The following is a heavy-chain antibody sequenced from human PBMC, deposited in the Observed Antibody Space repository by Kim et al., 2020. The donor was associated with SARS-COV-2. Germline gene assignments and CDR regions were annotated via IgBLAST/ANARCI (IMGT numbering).Heavy chain of an antibody. J-gene: IGHJ4*02. D-gene: IGHD6-13*01. CDR3: ASRTIRYSSSLDY. CDR1: GGSISSSNW. CDR2: IYHSGST. Sequence: SETLSLTCAVSGGSISSSNWWCWVRQPPGKGLGWFWEIYHSGSTNYKPSLESRVTISVDKSKNQFSLQLSSVTAADTAVYYCASRTIRYSSSLDYWGEGT. V-gene: IGHV4-4*02.